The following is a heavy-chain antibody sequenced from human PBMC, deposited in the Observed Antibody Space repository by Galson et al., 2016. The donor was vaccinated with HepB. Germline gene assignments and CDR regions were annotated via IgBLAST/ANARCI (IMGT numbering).Heavy chain of an antibody. CDR3: VRDPGVRGSYRFDY. J-gene: IGHJ4*02. Sequence: SVKVSCKAVGFSFSSYRIHCVRQAPGLGLEWMGKINPNGGSTTYAQKLQGRVTKTRDTSTSTVYMELSSLTSEDTAVYYCVRDPGVRGSYRFDYWGQGTLVTVSS. V-gene: IGHV1-46*03. CDR1: GFSFSSYR. CDR2: INPNGGST. D-gene: IGHD3-16*02.